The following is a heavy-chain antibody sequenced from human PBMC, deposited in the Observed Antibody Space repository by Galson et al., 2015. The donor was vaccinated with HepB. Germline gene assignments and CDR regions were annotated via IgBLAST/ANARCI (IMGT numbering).Heavy chain of an antibody. J-gene: IGHJ4*02. D-gene: IGHD6-19*01. Sequence: CAISGDSVSSYNAAWNWIRQSPSRGLEWLGRTYYRSKLYNDYAVSVKSRVSINPDTSKNQFSLQLNSVTPEDTALYYCARDRGSSGWYDSVYFDYWGQGTLVTVSS. CDR3: ARDRGSSGWYDSVYFDY. V-gene: IGHV6-1*01. CDR1: GDSVSSYNAA. CDR2: TYYRSKLYN.